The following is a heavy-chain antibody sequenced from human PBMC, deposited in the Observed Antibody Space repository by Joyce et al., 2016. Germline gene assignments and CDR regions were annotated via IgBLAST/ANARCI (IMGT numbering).Heavy chain of an antibody. CDR1: GYSFTSYW. D-gene: IGHD2-15*01. V-gene: IGHV5-10-1*01. CDR3: ARPRYCSGGSCLNWFDP. J-gene: IGHJ5*02. Sequence: EVQLVQSGAEVKKPGESLRISCKGSGYSFTSYWINWVRQMPGKGLEGMGRIEPSDSYTNYSPSFQGHVTISADKSISTAYLQWSSLKASDTAMYYCARPRYCSGGSCLNWFDPWGQGTLVTVSS. CDR2: IEPSDSYT.